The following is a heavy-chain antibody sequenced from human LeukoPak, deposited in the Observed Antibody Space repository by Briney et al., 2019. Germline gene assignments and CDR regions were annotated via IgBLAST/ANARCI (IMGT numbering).Heavy chain of an antibody. V-gene: IGHV3-48*01. Sequence: GGSLRLSCAASGFTSSSYSMNWVRQAPGKGLEWVSSISSSSSTIFYADSVKGRFTISRDNAKNSLYLQMNSLRAEDTAVYYCARGDGQWLVLHYFDYWGQGTLVTVSS. CDR2: ISSSSSTI. D-gene: IGHD6-19*01. CDR3: ARGDGQWLVLHYFDY. J-gene: IGHJ4*02. CDR1: GFTSSSYS.